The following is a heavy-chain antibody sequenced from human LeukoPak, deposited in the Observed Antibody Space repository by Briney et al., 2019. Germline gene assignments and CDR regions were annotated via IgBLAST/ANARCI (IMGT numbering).Heavy chain of an antibody. CDR2: VSSGFHA. CDR3: VREARGYHYTYFDY. CDR1: GFTLGSHD. Sequence: VGSLRLSCTASGFTLGSHDMHWVRQIPGQGLEWVAAVSSGFHAFFADSVQGRFTVSREDARNSLYLQMNSLRAGDTAVYYCVREARGYHYTYFDYWGQGTLVTVSS. D-gene: IGHD5-18*01. V-gene: IGHV3-13*01. J-gene: IGHJ4*02.